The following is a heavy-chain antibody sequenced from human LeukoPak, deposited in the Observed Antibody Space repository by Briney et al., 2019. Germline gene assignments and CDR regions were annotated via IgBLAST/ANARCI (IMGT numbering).Heavy chain of an antibody. CDR2: IYYSGDT. D-gene: IGHD4-17*01. J-gene: IGHJ4*02. CDR1: GGSFSSGNYH. V-gene: IGHV4-39*01. Sequence: MSSETLSLTCTVSGGSFSSGNYHWDWIRQPPGKGLEWIASIYYSGDTYYNPSLKSRVTISVDTSKNQFSLKLSSVTAADTAVYHCVRYCRSSDYYHFDHWGQGTLVTVSS. CDR3: VRYCRSSDYYHFDH.